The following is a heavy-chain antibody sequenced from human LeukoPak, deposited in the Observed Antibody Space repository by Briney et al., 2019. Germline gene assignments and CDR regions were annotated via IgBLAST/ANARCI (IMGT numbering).Heavy chain of an antibody. CDR2: SSAYNGDT. V-gene: IGHV1-18*01. CDR3: ARSAPLNLGMEDY. Sequence: ASVKVSCKASGYTFTDFGISWVRQAPGQGLEWMGWSSAYNGDTKYAQKFQGRVTMTTDTSTSTVYMELSSLRSEDTAVYYCARSAPLNLGMEDYWGQGTLVTVSS. D-gene: IGHD3-16*01. CDR1: GYTFTDFG. J-gene: IGHJ4*02.